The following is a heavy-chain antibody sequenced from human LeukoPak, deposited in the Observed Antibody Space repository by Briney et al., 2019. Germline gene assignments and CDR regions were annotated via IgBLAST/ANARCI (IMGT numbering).Heavy chain of an antibody. J-gene: IGHJ5*02. D-gene: IGHD3-16*01. CDR2: IKDDGSES. CDR1: GFTFSNYW. Sequence: GGSLRLSCAASGFTFSNYWMSWVRQAPGKGLEGVANIKDDGSESYYVDSVKGRFTISRDNAKNSLYLQMTSLRDEDTAVYYCARAGGGFWFDPWGQGTLVTVSS. V-gene: IGHV3-7*01. CDR3: ARAGGGFWFDP.